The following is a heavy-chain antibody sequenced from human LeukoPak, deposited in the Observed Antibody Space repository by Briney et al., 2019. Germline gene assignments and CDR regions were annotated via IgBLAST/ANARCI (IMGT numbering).Heavy chain of an antibody. D-gene: IGHD3-3*01. CDR1: GFSFSTYW. J-gene: IGHJ4*02. CDR3: ATTLRGTGYYDFWSGPPPFDY. Sequence: PGGSLRRYCAASGFSFSTYWMSWVRQAPGKGLEWVSVIYSGGSTYYADSVKGRFTISRDNSKNTLYLQMNSLRAEDTAVYYCATTLRGTGYYDFWSGPPPFDYWGQGTLVTVSS. V-gene: IGHV3-53*01. CDR2: IYSGGST.